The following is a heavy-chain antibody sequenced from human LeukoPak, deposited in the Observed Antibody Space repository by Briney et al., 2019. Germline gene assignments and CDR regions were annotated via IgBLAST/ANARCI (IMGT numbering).Heavy chain of an antibody. CDR3: AKGSRGWYSWYFDV. J-gene: IGHJ2*01. CDR2: ISGSGGST. D-gene: IGHD6-19*01. CDR1: GGSISSSSYY. V-gene: IGHV3-23*01. Sequence: PSETLSLTCTVSGGSISSSSYYWGWIRQPPGKGLEWVSAISGSGGSTYYADSVKGRFTISRDNSKNTLYLQMNSLRAEDTAVYYCAKGSRGWYSWYFDVWGRGTLVTVSS.